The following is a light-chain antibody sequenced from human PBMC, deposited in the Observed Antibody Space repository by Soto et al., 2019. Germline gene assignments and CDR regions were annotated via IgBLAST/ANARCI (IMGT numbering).Light chain of an antibody. V-gene: IGKV3-11*01. J-gene: IGKJ5*01. CDR3: QQPSNWPPIT. CDR2: DAS. Sequence: EIVLTQSPATLSLSPVERATLSCRASQSVSSDLAWYQQKPGQAPRLLIYDASNRATGIPARFSGSGSGTDFTLTISSLEPEDFAVYYCQQPSNWPPITFGQGTRLEIK. CDR1: QSVSSD.